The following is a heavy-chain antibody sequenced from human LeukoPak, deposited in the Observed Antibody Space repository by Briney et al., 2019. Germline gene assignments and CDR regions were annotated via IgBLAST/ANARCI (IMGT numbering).Heavy chain of an antibody. CDR1: GFTFSSYG. D-gene: IGHD6-13*01. CDR3: AKVGEQQLAAY. CDR2: ISYDGSSK. Sequence: QPGRSLRLSCAASGFTFSSYGVHWVRQAPGKGLEWVAVISYDGSSKYYADSVKGRFTISRDNSKNTLYLQMNSLRGEDTAVYFCAKVGEQQLAAYWRQGTLVNVSS. V-gene: IGHV3-30*18. J-gene: IGHJ4*02.